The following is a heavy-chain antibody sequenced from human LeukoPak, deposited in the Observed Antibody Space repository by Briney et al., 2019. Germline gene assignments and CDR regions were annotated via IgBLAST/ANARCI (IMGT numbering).Heavy chain of an antibody. CDR1: GFTFNSHW. Sequence: GGSPRLSCAASGFTFNSHWLYWFRQVPGKGLVWVSRINSDGSSATYADSVRGRFTISRDNANNTLYLQMNSLRAEDTAVYYCAVRLGVAGAPWGGETLVSVS. CDR3: AVRLGVAGAP. J-gene: IGHJ5*02. CDR2: INSDGSSA. V-gene: IGHV3-74*03. D-gene: IGHD6-19*01.